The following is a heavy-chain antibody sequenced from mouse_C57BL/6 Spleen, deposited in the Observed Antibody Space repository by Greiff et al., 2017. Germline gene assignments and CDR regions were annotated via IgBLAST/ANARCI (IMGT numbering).Heavy chain of an antibody. V-gene: IGHV1-64*01. CDR3: ARYWLYDSYFDY. Sequence: QVQLKQPGAELVKPGASVKLSCKASGYTFTSYWMHWVKQRPGQGLEWIGMIHPNSGSTNYNEKFKSKATLTVDKSSSTAYMQLSSLTSADSAVYYCARYWLYDSYFDYWGQGTTLTVSS. J-gene: IGHJ2*01. CDR2: IHPNSGST. CDR1: GYTFTSYW. D-gene: IGHD2-12*01.